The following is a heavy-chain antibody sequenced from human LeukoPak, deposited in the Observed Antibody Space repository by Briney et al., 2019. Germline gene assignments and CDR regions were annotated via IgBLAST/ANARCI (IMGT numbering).Heavy chain of an antibody. Sequence: GRSLRLSCAASGFTFDDYAMHWVRQAPGKGLEGVSGISWNSGNIGYADSVKGRFTISRDNAKNSLYLQMNSLRAEDTALYYCAKDSFTYSSGQSPWGQGTMVTVSS. V-gene: IGHV3-9*01. CDR3: AKDSFTYSSGQSP. CDR1: GFTFDDYA. D-gene: IGHD6-19*01. CDR2: ISWNSGNI. J-gene: IGHJ3*01.